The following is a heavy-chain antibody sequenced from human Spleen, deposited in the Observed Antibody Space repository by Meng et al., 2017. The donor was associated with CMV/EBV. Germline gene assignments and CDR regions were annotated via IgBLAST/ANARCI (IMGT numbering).Heavy chain of an antibody. D-gene: IGHD3-10*01. CDR3: ARDRLGDFYYYYGMDV. Sequence: GESLKISCAASGFTFSNYYMSWIRQAPGKGLEWVSYISDSGINKYYADSLKGRFTISRDNSKNTLYLQMNSLRAEDMAVYYCARDRLGDFYYYYGMDVWGQGTTVTVSS. CDR2: ISDSGINK. J-gene: IGHJ6*02. V-gene: IGHV3-11*04. CDR1: GFTFSNYY.